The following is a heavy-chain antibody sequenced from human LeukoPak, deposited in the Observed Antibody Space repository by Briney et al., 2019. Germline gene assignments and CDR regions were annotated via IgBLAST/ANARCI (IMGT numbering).Heavy chain of an antibody. D-gene: IGHD1-26*01. CDR3: ARDTRGSYNYYYYMDV. V-gene: IGHV3-30*03. J-gene: IGHJ6*03. CDR2: ISYDGTDK. CDR1: GFTFSSYS. Sequence: GSLRLSCAASGFTFSSYSMNWVRQAPGKGLAWVVVISYDGTDKYQADSVKGRFTISRDNSKNTLYLQMNSLRAEDTAVYYCARDTRGSYNYYYYMDVWGKGTTVTVSS.